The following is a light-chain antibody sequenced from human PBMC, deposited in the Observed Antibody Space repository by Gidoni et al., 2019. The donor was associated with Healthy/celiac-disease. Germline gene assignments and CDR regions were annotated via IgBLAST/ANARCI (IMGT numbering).Light chain of an antibody. J-gene: IGLJ2*01. CDR3: AAWDDSLSGVV. V-gene: IGLV1-47*01. CDR2: RNN. CDR1: SSNIGSNY. Sequence: HSVLTQPPSASGTPGQRVTISCSGSSSNIGSNYVYWYQQLPGTAPKLRIYRNNQRPSGVPDRFSGSKSGTSASLAISGLRSEDEADYYCAAWDDSLSGVVFGGGTKLTVL.